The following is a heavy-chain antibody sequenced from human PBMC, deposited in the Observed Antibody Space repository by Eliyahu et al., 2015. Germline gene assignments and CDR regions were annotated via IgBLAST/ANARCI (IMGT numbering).Heavy chain of an antibody. Sequence: EVQLVESGGGLVQPGGSLRLSXXASGFXXXSYWMHWVRQAPGKGLGWVSRINGDGSSTSYADSVKGRFTISRDNAKNTLYLQMNSLRAEDTAVYYCARGXGTTVTTPIDYWGQGTLVTVSS. CDR3: ARGXGTTVTTPIDY. V-gene: IGHV3-74*01. D-gene: IGHD4-17*01. CDR1: GFXXXSYW. J-gene: IGHJ4*02. CDR2: INGDGSST.